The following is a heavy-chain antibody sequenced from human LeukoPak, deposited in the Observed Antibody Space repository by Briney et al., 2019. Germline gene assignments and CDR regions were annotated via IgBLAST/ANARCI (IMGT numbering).Heavy chain of an antibody. CDR1: GYTLSDLS. J-gene: IGHJ4*02. V-gene: IGHV1-24*01. D-gene: IGHD3-10*01. CDR3: ATGLWRYASGPSEDYFDS. Sequence: ASVKVSCKVSGYTLSDLSMHWVRQVPGKGLEWMGGFDPEDGETFYAQKFQGRVTMTEDTSTDTDYMELSSLRSEDTAVYYCATGLWRYASGPSEDYFDSWGQGTLVTVSS. CDR2: FDPEDGET.